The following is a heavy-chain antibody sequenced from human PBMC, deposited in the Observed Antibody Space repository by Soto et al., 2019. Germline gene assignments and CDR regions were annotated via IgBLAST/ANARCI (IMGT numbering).Heavy chain of an antibody. D-gene: IGHD3-16*02. J-gene: IGHJ4*02. CDR3: AKDIQDSGELSVDY. CDR1: GFTFDDYA. CDR2: ISWNSGSI. Sequence: EVQLVESGGGLVQPGRSLRLSCAASGFTFDDYAMHWVRQAPGKGLEWVSGISWNSGSIGYADSVKGRFTISRDNAKNSLDLQMNSLRAEDTALYYCAKDIQDSGELSVDYWGQGTLVTVSS. V-gene: IGHV3-9*01.